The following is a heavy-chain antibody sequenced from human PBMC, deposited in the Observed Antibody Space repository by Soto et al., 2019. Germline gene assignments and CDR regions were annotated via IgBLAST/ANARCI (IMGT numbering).Heavy chain of an antibody. J-gene: IGHJ6*02. Sequence: SETLSLTCTVSGGSISSSSYYWGRIRQPPGKGLEWIGSIYYSGSTYYNPSLKSRVTISVDTSKNQFSLKLSSVTAADTAVYYCARRGFWSGYSYYYYGMDVWGQGTTVTVSS. CDR2: IYYSGST. V-gene: IGHV4-39*01. CDR1: GGSISSSSYY. CDR3: ARRGFWSGYSYYYYGMDV. D-gene: IGHD3-3*01.